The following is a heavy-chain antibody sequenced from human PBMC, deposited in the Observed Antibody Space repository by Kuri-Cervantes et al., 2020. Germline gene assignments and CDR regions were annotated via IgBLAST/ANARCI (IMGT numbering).Heavy chain of an antibody. CDR3: AREPRGGYDPERGDAFDI. CDR1: GFTFDEYA. V-gene: IGHV3-9*01. Sequence: SLKISCAASGFTFDEYAMHWVRQAPGKGLEWVSGISWNSGSIGYADSVKGRFTISRDNAKNSLYLQMNSLRPEDTAVYYCAREPRGGYDPERGDAFDIWGQGTMVTVSS. D-gene: IGHD5-12*01. J-gene: IGHJ3*02. CDR2: ISWNSGSI.